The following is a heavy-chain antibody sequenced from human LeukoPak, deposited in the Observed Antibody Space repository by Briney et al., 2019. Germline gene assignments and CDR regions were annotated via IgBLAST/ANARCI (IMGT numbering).Heavy chain of an antibody. CDR3: AKFSGYYYFDY. CDR2: ITWNSGTI. CDR1: GFTFDDYA. V-gene: IGHV3-9*01. D-gene: IGHD5-12*01. J-gene: IGHJ4*02. Sequence: GGSLRLSCATSGFTFDDYAMYWVRQAPGKGLEWVSGITWNSGTIAYADSVKGRFTISRDNTKNSLYLQMSSLRAEDTAVYYCAKFSGYYYFDYWGQGTLVTVSS.